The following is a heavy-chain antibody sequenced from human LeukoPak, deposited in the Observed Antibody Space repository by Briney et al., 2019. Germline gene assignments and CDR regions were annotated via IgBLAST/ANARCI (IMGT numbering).Heavy chain of an antibody. CDR3: AKERQTTTAFDS. V-gene: IGHV3-23*01. CDR1: AXTFNTNP. J-gene: IGHJ4*02. D-gene: IGHD4-17*01. CDR2: ISDSGGRT. Sequence: GGSLRLSCSASAXTFNTNPMAWVRQAPGKGLEWVSLISDSGGRTYYADSVKGRFTISRDNSKNTLYLQMSSLRVEDTAVYYCAKERQTTTAFDSWGQGTMVTVSS.